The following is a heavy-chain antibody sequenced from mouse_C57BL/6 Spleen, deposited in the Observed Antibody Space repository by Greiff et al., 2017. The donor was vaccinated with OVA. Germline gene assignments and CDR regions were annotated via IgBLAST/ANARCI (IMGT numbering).Heavy chain of an antibody. CDR2: IRNKANNHAT. CDR3: TREGLEGFDY. D-gene: IGHD3-3*01. J-gene: IGHJ2*01. V-gene: IGHV6-6*01. Sequence: EVQGVESGGGLVQPGGSMKLSCAASGFTFSDAWMDWVRQSPEKGLEWVAEIRNKANNHATYYAESVKGRFTISRDDSKSSVYLQMNSLRAEDTGIYYGTREGLEGFDYWGQGTTLTVSS. CDR1: GFTFSDAW.